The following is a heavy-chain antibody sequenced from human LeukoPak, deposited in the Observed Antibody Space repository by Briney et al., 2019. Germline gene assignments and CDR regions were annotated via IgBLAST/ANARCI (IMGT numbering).Heavy chain of an antibody. CDR2: IRQDGGAT. J-gene: IGHJ4*02. CDR1: GFTFTSYW. V-gene: IGHV3-7*01. Sequence: GGSLRLSCAASGFTFTSYWMTWVHQAPGKGLEWLANIRQDGGATYYGGSVKGRFTISRDNAKNSLFLQMNSLRAEDTAVYYCATSKDTAGGPYWGQGTLVTVSS. CDR3: ATSKDTAGGPY. D-gene: IGHD5-18*01.